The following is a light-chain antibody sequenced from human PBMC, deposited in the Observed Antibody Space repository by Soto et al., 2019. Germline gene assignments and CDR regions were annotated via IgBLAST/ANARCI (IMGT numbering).Light chain of an antibody. V-gene: IGKV1-17*03. Sequence: DIQMTQSPPAMSASVGAGVTITCRASQGISNSLAWFQQKPGQVPKRLIYAASTLQSGVPSRFSGSGSGTEFTLTISNLQPEDSATYYCLQHNTYPRTFGQGTKVEI. CDR2: AAS. CDR1: QGISNS. J-gene: IGKJ1*01. CDR3: LQHNTYPRT.